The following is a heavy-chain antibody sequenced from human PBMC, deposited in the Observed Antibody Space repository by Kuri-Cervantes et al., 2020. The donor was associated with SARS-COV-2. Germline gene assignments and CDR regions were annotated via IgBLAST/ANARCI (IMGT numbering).Heavy chain of an antibody. CDR1: GFTFRSYW. J-gene: IGHJ4*02. V-gene: IGHV3-7*02. Sequence: GESLEISCAVSGFTFRSYWMSWVRQAPGEGLEYVANINQDGSATYYVDSVKGRFTISRDNTESSLYLQMNSLRAEDTAVYYCVCDTNRVKVYWGQGTLVTVSS. CDR2: INQDGSAT. CDR3: VCDTNRVKVY. D-gene: IGHD5-18*01.